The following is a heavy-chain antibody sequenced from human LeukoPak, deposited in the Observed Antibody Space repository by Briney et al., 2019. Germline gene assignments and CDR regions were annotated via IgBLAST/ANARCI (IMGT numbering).Heavy chain of an antibody. Sequence: GGSLRLSCAASGFTFSSYAMSWVRQAPGKGLEWVSAISGSGGSTYYADSVKGRFTISRDNSKNTLYLQMNSLRAEDTAVYYCAKTPLLWFGEFRSLDYWGQGTLVTVSS. CDR3: AKTPLLWFGEFRSLDY. V-gene: IGHV3-23*01. CDR2: ISGSGGST. D-gene: IGHD3-10*01. CDR1: GFTFSSYA. J-gene: IGHJ4*02.